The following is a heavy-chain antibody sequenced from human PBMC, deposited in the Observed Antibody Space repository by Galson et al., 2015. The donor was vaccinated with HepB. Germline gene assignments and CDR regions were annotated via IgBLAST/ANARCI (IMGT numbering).Heavy chain of an antibody. Sequence: SVKVSCKASASTFTAYYMHWVRQAPGQGLEWMGWINPNTGDTNYEQNFQGRVTMTRDTSISTAYMELSGLRPDDTAVYYCARDHCTDINCYEYYYYGLDVWGQGTTVTVSS. CDR1: ASTFTAYY. D-gene: IGHD2-2*01. V-gene: IGHV1-2*02. CDR2: INPNTGDT. CDR3: ARDHCTDINCYEYYYYGLDV. J-gene: IGHJ6*02.